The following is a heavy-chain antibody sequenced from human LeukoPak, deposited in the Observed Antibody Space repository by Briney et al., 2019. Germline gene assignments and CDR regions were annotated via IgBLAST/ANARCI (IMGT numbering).Heavy chain of an antibody. J-gene: IGHJ4*02. Sequence: SETLSLTCTVSGGSISSYYWSWIRQPPGKGLEWIGYIYYSGSTNYNPSLKSRVTISVDTSKNQFSLKLSSVTAADTAVYYGARVHGSYLDYWGERSSLTVSS. CDR3: ARVHGSYLDY. V-gene: IGHV4-59*01. D-gene: IGHD1-26*01. CDR2: IYYSGST. CDR1: GGSISSYY.